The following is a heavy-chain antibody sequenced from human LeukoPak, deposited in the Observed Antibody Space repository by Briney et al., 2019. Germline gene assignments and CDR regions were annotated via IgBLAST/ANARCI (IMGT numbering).Heavy chain of an antibody. CDR3: TRPDYYDSSGLTLDAFDI. CDR1: GFTFSGSA. J-gene: IGHJ3*02. D-gene: IGHD3-22*01. Sequence: GGTLKLSCAASGFTFSGSAMHWVRQASGKGLEWVGRSRSKANSYATAYAASLKGRFTVSSDDSKNTPYLQMNSLKTEDTAVYYCTRPDYYDSSGLTLDAFDIWGQGTMVTVSS. CDR2: SRSKANSYAT. V-gene: IGHV3-73*01.